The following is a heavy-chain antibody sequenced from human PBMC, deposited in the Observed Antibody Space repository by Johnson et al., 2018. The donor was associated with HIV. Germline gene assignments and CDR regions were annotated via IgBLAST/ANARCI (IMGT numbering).Heavy chain of an antibody. J-gene: IGHJ3*01. V-gene: IGHV3-64*07. CDR1: GFSFSTYA. Sequence: VQLVESGGDLVQPGGSLRLSCAASGFSFSTYAMHWVRQAPGKGLEYVAAISKNGDSTFYADSVKGRFTIFRDNAKNTLSLQMGSLRVEDMGIYYCAMPYYFDSGVYQWGQGTMVTVSS. D-gene: IGHD3-22*01. CDR3: AMPYYFDSGVYQ. CDR2: ISKNGDST.